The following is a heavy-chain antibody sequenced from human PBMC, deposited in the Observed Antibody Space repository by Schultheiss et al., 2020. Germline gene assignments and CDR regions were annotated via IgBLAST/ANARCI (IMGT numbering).Heavy chain of an antibody. CDR3: ARGMVQYDSGGYRIDY. CDR2: MNPNSGNT. Sequence: ASVKVSCKASGYTFTSYGISWVRQAPGQGLEWMGWMNPNSGNTGYAQKFQGRVTVTWNTSISTSYMELSSLSSEDTAVYYCARGMVQYDSGGYRIDYWGQGTLVTVSS. J-gene: IGHJ4*02. CDR1: GYTFTSYG. D-gene: IGHD3-22*01. V-gene: IGHV1-8*02.